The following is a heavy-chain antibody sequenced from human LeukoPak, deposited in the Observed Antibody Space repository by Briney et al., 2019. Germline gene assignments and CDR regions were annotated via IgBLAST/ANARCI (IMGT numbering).Heavy chain of an antibody. Sequence: GGSLRLFCGASGFNFSNYWMTWVRQAPGKGLEWVANINQDGGKKNYVDSVKGRFTISRDNSKNTLYLQMNSLRAEDTAVYYCAKDATIAVAAPYGWFDPWGQGTLVTVSS. V-gene: IGHV3-7*01. D-gene: IGHD6-19*01. CDR3: AKDATIAVAAPYGWFDP. CDR2: INQDGGKK. CDR1: GFNFSNYW. J-gene: IGHJ5*02.